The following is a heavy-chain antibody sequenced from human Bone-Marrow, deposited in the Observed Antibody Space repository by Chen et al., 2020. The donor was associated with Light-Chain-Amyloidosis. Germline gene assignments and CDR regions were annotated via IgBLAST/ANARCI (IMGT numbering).Heavy chain of an antibody. D-gene: IGHD3-3*01. CDR2: ISHSGVT. CDR3: ARSIGYYSLNV. CDR1: GVSISSHNW. Sequence: QVQLQESGPGLVKPSGTLSLTCAVSGVSISSHNWWSWVRQPPGKGLEWIGEISHSGVTAYTPSLKSRVTISIDKSKNRFSLELSSVTAADTAVYYCARSIGYYSLNVWGQGTMVAVSS. V-gene: IGHV4-4*02. J-gene: IGHJ3*01.